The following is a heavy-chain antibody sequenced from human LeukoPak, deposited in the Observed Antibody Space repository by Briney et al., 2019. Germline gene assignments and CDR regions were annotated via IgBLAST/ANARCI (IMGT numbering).Heavy chain of an antibody. D-gene: IGHD3-16*01. CDR2: IYSGGRT. CDR1: GFTTSDNY. J-gene: IGHJ4*02. V-gene: IGHV3-66*01. CDR3: ARVPFTASLGDYFDY. Sequence: GGWLRLSCAASGFTTSDNYITWVRQAPGKGLQWVSTIYSGGRTNYADSVKGRFSISRDNSNDTVYLQLNSLRSEDTAVYFCARVPFTASLGDYFDYWGQGALVTVSS.